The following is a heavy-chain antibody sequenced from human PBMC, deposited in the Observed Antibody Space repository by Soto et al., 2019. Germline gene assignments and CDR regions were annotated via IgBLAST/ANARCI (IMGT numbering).Heavy chain of an antibody. J-gene: IGHJ4*02. V-gene: IGHV3-30*04. D-gene: IGHD6-13*01. CDR3: AREGQPAAGTTPHN. Sequence: GGSLRLSCAASGFNFSSYAMHWVRQAPGKGLEWVAVISYDGGKKYYADSVKGRFTISRDNSKNTLYVEVNSLSAEDTAVYYCAREGQPAAGTTPHNWGQGTLVTVSS. CDR2: ISYDGGKK. CDR1: GFNFSSYA.